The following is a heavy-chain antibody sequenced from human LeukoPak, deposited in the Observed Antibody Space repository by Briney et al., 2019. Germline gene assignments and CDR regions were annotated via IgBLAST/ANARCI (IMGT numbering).Heavy chain of an antibody. Sequence: GGSLRLSCAASGFTFNTYTMNWVRQAPGKGLEWVSYISSSSSTIYYADSVKGRFTISRDNGKNSLYLQMNSLRAEDTAVYYCASQLGDASDIWGQGTMVTVSS. CDR1: GFTFNTYT. CDR2: ISSSSSTI. J-gene: IGHJ3*02. D-gene: IGHD6-13*01. V-gene: IGHV3-48*01. CDR3: ASQLGDASDI.